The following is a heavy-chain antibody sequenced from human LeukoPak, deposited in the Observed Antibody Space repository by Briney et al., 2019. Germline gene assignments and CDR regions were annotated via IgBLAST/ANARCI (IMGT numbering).Heavy chain of an antibody. D-gene: IGHD3-22*01. Sequence: KPSETLSLTCTVSGYSISSGYYWSCIRQPPGKGLEWIGTIHHRGVTYYNPSLMSRVTMSVDTSKNQFSLKLSSMTAAGTAVYYCARYTGGTSGYSFDYWGQGTLVTVSS. J-gene: IGHJ4*02. CDR1: GYSISSGYY. V-gene: IGHV4-38-2*02. CDR2: IHHRGVT. CDR3: ARYTGGTSGYSFDY.